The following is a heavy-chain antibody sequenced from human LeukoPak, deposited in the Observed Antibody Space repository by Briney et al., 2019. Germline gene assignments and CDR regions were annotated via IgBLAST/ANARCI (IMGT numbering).Heavy chain of an antibody. CDR1: GFTFSSYA. D-gene: IGHD5-18*01. J-gene: IGHJ4*02. Sequence: GGSLRLSCAASGFTFSSYAMSWVHQAPGKGLEWVSSISSSSSYIYYADSVKGRFTISRDNAKNSLYLQMNSLRAEDTAVYYCARDGFGNNYALYYFDSWGQGTLVTVSS. CDR2: ISSSSSYI. V-gene: IGHV3-21*01. CDR3: ARDGFGNNYALYYFDS.